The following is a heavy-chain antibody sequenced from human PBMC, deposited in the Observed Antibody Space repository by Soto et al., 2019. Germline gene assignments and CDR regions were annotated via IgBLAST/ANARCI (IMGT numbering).Heavy chain of an antibody. J-gene: IGHJ5*02. CDR2: IYYSGST. V-gene: IGHV4-59*01. D-gene: IGHD1-26*01. CDR1: GGSISSYY. Sequence: PSETLSLTCTVSGGSISSYYWSWIRQPPGKGLEWIGYIYYSGSTNYNPSLKSRVTISVDTSKNQFSLKLSSVTAADTAVYYCASTNKVWGYYNWFDPWGQGTLVPVSS. CDR3: ASTNKVWGYYNWFDP.